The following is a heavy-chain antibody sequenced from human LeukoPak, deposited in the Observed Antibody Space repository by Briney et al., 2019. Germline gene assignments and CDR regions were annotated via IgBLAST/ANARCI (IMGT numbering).Heavy chain of an antibody. V-gene: IGHV4-59*01. CDR1: GDSISSYY. CDR2: IHYSGST. Sequence: SETLSLTCTVSGDSISSYYWSWIRQPPGKGLEWIGYIHYSGSTNYNPSLKSRVTISVDTSENQFSLKLSSVTAADTAVYYCARGYGDYEGYWYFDLWGRGTLVTISS. D-gene: IGHD4-17*01. CDR3: ARGYGDYEGYWYFDL. J-gene: IGHJ2*01.